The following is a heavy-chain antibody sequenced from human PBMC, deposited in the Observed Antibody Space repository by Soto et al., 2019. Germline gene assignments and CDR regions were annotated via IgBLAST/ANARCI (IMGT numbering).Heavy chain of an antibody. CDR3: AKDLGLPRHRELMTDY. J-gene: IGHJ4*02. D-gene: IGHD1-26*01. V-gene: IGHV3-23*01. CDR2: ISGSGGST. Sequence: EVQLLESGGGLVQPGGSLRLSCAASGFTFSSYAMSWVRQAPGKGLEWVSAISGSGGSTYYADSVKGRFTISRDNSKNTLYLQMNSLRAEDTAVDYCAKDLGLPRHRELMTDYWGQGTLVTVSS. CDR1: GFTFSSYA.